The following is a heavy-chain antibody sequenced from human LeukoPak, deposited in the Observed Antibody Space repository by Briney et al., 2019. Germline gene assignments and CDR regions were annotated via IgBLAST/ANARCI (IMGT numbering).Heavy chain of an antibody. CDR1: GFTFSGYW. J-gene: IGHJ4*02. D-gene: IGHD3-10*01. CDR2: INSDGSST. CDR3: ARDYYGSGDY. Sequence: GGSLRLSCAASGFTFSGYWMHWVRHAPGKGLVWVSRINSDGSSTSYADSVKGRFTISRDNAKNTLLLQMNSLRVEDTAVYYCARDYYGSGDYWGQGTLVTVSS. V-gene: IGHV3-74*01.